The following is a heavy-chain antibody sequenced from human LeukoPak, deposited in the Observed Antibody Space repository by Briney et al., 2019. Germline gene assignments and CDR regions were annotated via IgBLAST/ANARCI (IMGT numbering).Heavy chain of an antibody. J-gene: IGHJ4*02. V-gene: IGHV1-69*05. Sequence: SVKVSCKASGGTFSSYAISWVRQAPGQGLEWMGRIIPIFGTANYAQKFQGRVTITTDESTSTAYMELSSLRSEDTAVYYCARDVRWELLEAGFDYWDQGTLVTVCS. D-gene: IGHD1-26*01. CDR1: GGTFSSYA. CDR2: IIPIFGTA. CDR3: ARDVRWELLEAGFDY.